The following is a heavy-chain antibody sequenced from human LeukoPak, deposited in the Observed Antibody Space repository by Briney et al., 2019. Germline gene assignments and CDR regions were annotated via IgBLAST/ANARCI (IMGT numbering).Heavy chain of an antibody. CDR2: ISGSSGST. Sequence: GGSLRLSCAASGFTFSSYAMSWVRQAPGKGLEWVSAISGSSGSTYYADSVKGRFTISRDNSKNTLYLQMNSLRAEDTAVYYCAKAWTYCSGGSCYYYYGMDVWGQGTTVTVSS. J-gene: IGHJ6*02. D-gene: IGHD2-15*01. CDR1: GFTFSSYA. CDR3: AKAWTYCSGGSCYYYYGMDV. V-gene: IGHV3-23*01.